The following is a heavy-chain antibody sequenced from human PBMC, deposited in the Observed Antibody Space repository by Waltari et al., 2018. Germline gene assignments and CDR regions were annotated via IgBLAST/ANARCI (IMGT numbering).Heavy chain of an antibody. CDR3: ARDRRVWAAAGTRDSGWFDP. V-gene: IGHV1-3*01. CDR1: GYTFTSYA. CDR2: INAGNGNT. Sequence: QVQLVQSGAEVKKPGASVKVSCKASGYTFTSYAMHWVRQTPGHRLEWMGWINAGNGNTKYSQKFQGRVTITRDTSASTAYMELSSLRSEDTAVYYCARDRRVWAAAGTRDSGWFDPWGQGTLVTVSS. J-gene: IGHJ5*02. D-gene: IGHD6-13*01.